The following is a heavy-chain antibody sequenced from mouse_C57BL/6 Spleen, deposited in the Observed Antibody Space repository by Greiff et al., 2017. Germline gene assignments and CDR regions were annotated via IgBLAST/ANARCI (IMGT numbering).Heavy chain of an antibody. CDR1: GFTFSDYG. J-gene: IGHJ1*03. Sequence: EVQVVESGGGLVKPGGSLKLSCAASGFTFSDYGMHWVRQAPEKGLEWVAYISSGSSTIYYADTVKGRFTISRDNAKNTLFLQMTSLRSEDTAMYYCAMIYYDYGHWYFDVWGTGTTVTVSS. V-gene: IGHV5-17*01. CDR2: ISSGSSTI. D-gene: IGHD2-4*01. CDR3: AMIYYDYGHWYFDV.